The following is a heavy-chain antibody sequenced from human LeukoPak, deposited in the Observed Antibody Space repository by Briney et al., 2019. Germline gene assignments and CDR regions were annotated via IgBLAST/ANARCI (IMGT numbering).Heavy chain of an antibody. CDR1: GGSISSSSYY. J-gene: IGHJ4*02. Sequence: SETLSLTCTVSGGSISSSSYYWGWIRQPPGKGLERIGSIYYSGSTYYNPSLKSRVTISVDTSKNQFSLKLSSVTAADTAVYYCARQGYRGDYWGQGTLVTVSS. V-gene: IGHV4-39*01. D-gene: IGHD5-24*01. CDR2: IYYSGST. CDR3: ARQGYRGDY.